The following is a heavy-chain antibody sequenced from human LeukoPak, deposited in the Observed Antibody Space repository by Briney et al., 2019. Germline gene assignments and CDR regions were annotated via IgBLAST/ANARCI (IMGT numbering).Heavy chain of an antibody. Sequence: ASVKVSCKASGYTFTSYDINWVRQATGQGLEWMGWMNPNSGNTGYAQKFQGRVTMTRNTSISTAYMELSSLRSEDTAVYYCAKGIGGSYLYYFDYWGQGTLVTVSS. D-gene: IGHD1-26*01. V-gene: IGHV1-8*01. J-gene: IGHJ4*02. CDR2: MNPNSGNT. CDR3: AKGIGGSYLYYFDY. CDR1: GYTFTSYD.